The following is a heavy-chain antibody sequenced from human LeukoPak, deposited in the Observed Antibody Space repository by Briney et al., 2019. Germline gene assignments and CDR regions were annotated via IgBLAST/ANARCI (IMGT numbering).Heavy chain of an antibody. D-gene: IGHD1-7*01. V-gene: IGHV4-59*01. CDR2: IYYSGST. CDR3: ASAPRWNYSFDY. Sequence: SETLSLTCTVSGGSISSYYWSWIRQPPGKGLEWIGYIYYSGSTNYNPSLKSRVTISVDTPKNQFSLKLSSVTAADTAVYYCASAPRWNYSFDYWGQGTLVTVSS. J-gene: IGHJ4*02. CDR1: GGSISSYY.